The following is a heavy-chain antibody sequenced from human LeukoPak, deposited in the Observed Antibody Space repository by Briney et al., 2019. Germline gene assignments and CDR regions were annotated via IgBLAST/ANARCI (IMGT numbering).Heavy chain of an antibody. D-gene: IGHD1-26*01. Sequence: PGGSLRLSCAASGFTFSSYGMHWVRQAPGKGLEWVAVISYDGSNKYYADSVKGRFTISRDNSKNTLYLQMNSLRVDDTAVYYCARDWGSYDYWGQGTLVTVSS. CDR3: ARDWGSYDY. CDR2: ISYDGSNK. V-gene: IGHV3-30*03. CDR1: GFTFSSYG. J-gene: IGHJ4*02.